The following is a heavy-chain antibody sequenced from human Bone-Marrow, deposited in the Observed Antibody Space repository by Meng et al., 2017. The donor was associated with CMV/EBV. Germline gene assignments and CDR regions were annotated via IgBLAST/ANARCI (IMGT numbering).Heavy chain of an antibody. CDR2: ISYDGSNK. D-gene: IGHD6-13*01. Sequence: GGSLRLSCAASGFTFSSYAMHWVRQAPGKGLEWVAVISYDGSNKYYADSVKGRFTISRDNSKNTLYLQMNSLRAEDTAVYYCPRDSDDGYSELEFLFDNWGQGTLVTVSS. CDR3: PRDSDDGYSELEFLFDN. CDR1: GFTFSSYA. V-gene: IGHV3-30*04. J-gene: IGHJ4*02.